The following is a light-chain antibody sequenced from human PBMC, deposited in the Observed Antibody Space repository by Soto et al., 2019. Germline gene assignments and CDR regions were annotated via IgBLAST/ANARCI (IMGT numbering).Light chain of an antibody. Sequence: EIVLTQSPATLSLSPGERATLSCRASQSVSSYLAWYQQKPGQAPRLLIYDASNRATGIPARFSGSGSGTDFTLTISILEPEDFAVYYCQQRSHWPTSAHRTRPEIK. CDR2: DAS. CDR3: QQRSHWPT. J-gene: IGKJ5*01. CDR1: QSVSSY. V-gene: IGKV3-11*01.